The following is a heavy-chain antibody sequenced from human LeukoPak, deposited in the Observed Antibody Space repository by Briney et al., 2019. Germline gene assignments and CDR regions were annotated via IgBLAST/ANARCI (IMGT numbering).Heavy chain of an antibody. CDR3: ARVRGTITMVRGVLPYFDC. J-gene: IGHJ4*02. V-gene: IGHV3-23*01. Sequence: GGSLRLSCAASGFTFSTYAMSWVRQTPGKGLEWVSGIIGSGGTTYYADSVKGRFTISRDNAKNSLYLQMNSLRAEDTAVYYCARVRGTITMVRGVLPYFDCWGQGTLVTVSS. D-gene: IGHD3-10*01. CDR1: GFTFSTYA. CDR2: IIGSGGTT.